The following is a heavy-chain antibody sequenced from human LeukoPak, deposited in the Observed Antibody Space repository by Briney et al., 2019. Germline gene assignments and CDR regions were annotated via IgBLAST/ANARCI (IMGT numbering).Heavy chain of an antibody. CDR1: GFTFSSYA. CDR3: AKGGESSSWLFDY. CDR2: LSGSGLST. V-gene: IGHV3-23*01. D-gene: IGHD6-13*01. Sequence: PGGSLRLSCAASGFTFSSYAMSWVRQASGKGLQWVSALSGSGLSTYYADSVKGRFTISRDNSKNTLYLQMNSLRAEDTAVYYCAKGGESSSWLFDYWGQGTLVPVSS. J-gene: IGHJ4*02.